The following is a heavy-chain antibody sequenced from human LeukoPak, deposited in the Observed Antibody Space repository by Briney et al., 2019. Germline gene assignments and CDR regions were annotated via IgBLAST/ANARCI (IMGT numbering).Heavy chain of an antibody. J-gene: IGHJ4*02. V-gene: IGHV3-23*01. Sequence: GGSLRLSCAASGFTFSSYAMSWVRQAPGKGLEWVSAISGSGGSTYYADSVKGRFTVSRDNSKNTLYLQMNSLRAEDTAVYYCARDLGTHCSSTSCPRGAFDYWGQGTLVTVSS. CDR3: ARDLGTHCSSTSCPRGAFDY. D-gene: IGHD2-2*01. CDR2: ISGSGGST. CDR1: GFTFSSYA.